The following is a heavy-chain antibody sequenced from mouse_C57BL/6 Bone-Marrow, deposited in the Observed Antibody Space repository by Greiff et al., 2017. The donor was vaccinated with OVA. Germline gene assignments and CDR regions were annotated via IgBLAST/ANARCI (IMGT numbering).Heavy chain of an antibody. Sequence: EVQRVESGPGLVKPSQSLSLTCSVTGYSITSGYYWNWIRQFPGNKLEWMGYISYDGSNNYNPSLKNRISITRDTSKNQFFLKLNSVTTEDTATYYCARGGNDGYFAWFAYWGQGTLVTVSA. J-gene: IGHJ3*01. CDR3: ARGGNDGYFAWFAY. D-gene: IGHD2-3*01. CDR1: GYSITSGYY. CDR2: ISYDGSN. V-gene: IGHV3-6*01.